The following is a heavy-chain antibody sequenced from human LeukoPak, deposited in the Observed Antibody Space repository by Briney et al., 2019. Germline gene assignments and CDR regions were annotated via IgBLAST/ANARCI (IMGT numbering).Heavy chain of an antibody. Sequence: SETLSLTCAVYGGSFSGYYWSWIRQPPGKGLEWIGEINHSGSTNYNPSLKSRVTISVDKSKNQFSLKLSSVTAADTAVYYCAGGHSKGSVLRFLEWSRLGWFDPWGQGNLVTVFS. V-gene: IGHV4-34*01. CDR3: AGGHSKGSVLRFLEWSRLGWFDP. CDR1: GGSFSGYY. D-gene: IGHD3-3*01. CDR2: INHSGST. J-gene: IGHJ5*02.